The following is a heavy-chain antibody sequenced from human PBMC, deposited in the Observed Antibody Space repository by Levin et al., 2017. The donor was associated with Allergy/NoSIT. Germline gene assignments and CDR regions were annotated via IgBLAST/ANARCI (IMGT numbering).Heavy chain of an antibody. J-gene: IGHJ4*02. V-gene: IGHV3-30*18. D-gene: IGHD6-13*01. CDR1: GFTFSNFG. Sequence: GESLKISCATSGFTFSNFGMHWVRQAPGKGLEWVAVISDDGSHKNYADSVRGRFTISRDNSKNTLYLQMNSLRPEDTGVYYCAKDIAAAGPPKFDHWGQGTLVTVSS. CDR2: ISDDGSHK. CDR3: AKDIAAAGPPKFDH.